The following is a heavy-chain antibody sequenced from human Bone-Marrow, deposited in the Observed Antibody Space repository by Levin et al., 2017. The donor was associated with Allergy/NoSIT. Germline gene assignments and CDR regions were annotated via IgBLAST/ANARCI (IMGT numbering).Heavy chain of an antibody. CDR1: GFTFSSYS. CDR2: ISSSSSYI. CDR3: ARDRDIWQQLETYYYYGMDV. V-gene: IGHV3-21*01. J-gene: IGHJ6*02. D-gene: IGHD6-13*01. Sequence: GGSLRLSCAASGFTFSSYSMNWVRQAPGKGLEWVSSISSSSSYIYYADSVKGRFTISRDNAKNSLYLQMNSLRAEDTAVYYCARDRDIWQQLETYYYYGMDVWGQGTTVTVSS.